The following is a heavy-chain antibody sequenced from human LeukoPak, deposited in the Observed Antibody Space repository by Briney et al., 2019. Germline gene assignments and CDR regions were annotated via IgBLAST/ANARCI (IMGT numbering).Heavy chain of an antibody. D-gene: IGHD6-13*01. Sequence: SETLSLTCTVSGGSVSSGSYYWSWIRRPPGKGLEWIGYIYYSGSTNYNPSLKSRVTISVDTSKNQFSLKLSSVTAADTAVYYCARETPGIAAAGLDYWGQGTLVTVSS. CDR3: ARETPGIAAAGLDY. J-gene: IGHJ4*02. CDR1: GGSVSSGSYY. CDR2: IYYSGST. V-gene: IGHV4-61*01.